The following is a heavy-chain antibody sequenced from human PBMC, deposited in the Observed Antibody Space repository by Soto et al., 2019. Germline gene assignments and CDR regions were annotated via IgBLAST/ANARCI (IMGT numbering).Heavy chain of an antibody. CDR3: AAVDIGDY. Sequence: QVQLVQSGAEVKKPGASVKVSCKTSGYTFTSYAIHWVRQVPGQRLERMGWVYGENGNTKYLEKFQGRVTLTRDTSASTAYMELSNLLSEDTALSYYAAVDIGDYWCQGTLDIVSS. J-gene: IGHJ4*02. CDR2: VYGENGNT. CDR1: GYTFTSYA. D-gene: IGHD5-12*01. V-gene: IGHV1-3*01.